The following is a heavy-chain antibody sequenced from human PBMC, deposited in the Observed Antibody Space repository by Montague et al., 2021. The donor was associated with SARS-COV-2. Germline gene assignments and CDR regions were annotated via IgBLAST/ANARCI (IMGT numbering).Heavy chain of an antibody. CDR3: ARGRIEVSMIVVVLTGASYYMDV. CDR1: GVSFSGYY. CDR2: INNSGST. D-gene: IGHD3-22*01. J-gene: IGHJ6*03. Sequence: SETLSLTCAVYGVSFSGYYWTWIRQSPGKGLEWTGEINNSGSTNYNPSLKSRVTISVDTSKNQFSLKLHSVTAADTAVYYCARGRIEVSMIVVVLTGASYYMDVWGKGTTVTVSS. V-gene: IGHV4-34*01.